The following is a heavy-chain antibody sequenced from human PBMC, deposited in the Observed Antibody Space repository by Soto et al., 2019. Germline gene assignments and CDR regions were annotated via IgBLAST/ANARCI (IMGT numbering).Heavy chain of an antibody. D-gene: IGHD2-15*01. V-gene: IGHV4-4*09. CDR1: GGSISSYY. J-gene: IGHJ4*02. CDR2: IYHSVST. CDR3: ARARGARYFDY. Sequence: SETLSLTCTVSGGSISSYYWSWIRQPPGKGLEWIGYIYHSVSTYYNPSLKSRVTISVDRSKNQFSLKLSSVTAADTAVYYCARARGARYFDYWGQGTLVTVSS.